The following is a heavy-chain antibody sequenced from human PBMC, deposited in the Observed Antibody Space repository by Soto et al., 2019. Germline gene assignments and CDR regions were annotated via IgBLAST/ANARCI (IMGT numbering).Heavy chain of an antibody. CDR3: ARGLNDYDWGIYRYTPHFDS. CDR1: GYTFTNYD. CDR2: MNPSSGNT. J-gene: IGHJ4*02. D-gene: IGHD3-16*02. Sequence: QVQLVQSGAEVEKPGASVKVSCKTSGYTFTNYDITWVRQATGQGLEWMGWMNPSSGNTAYAPQFKGRVTMTRNISISTAYMELTSLTSDDTAVYYCARGLNDYDWGIYRYTPHFDSWGQGTLVTGSS. V-gene: IGHV1-8*01.